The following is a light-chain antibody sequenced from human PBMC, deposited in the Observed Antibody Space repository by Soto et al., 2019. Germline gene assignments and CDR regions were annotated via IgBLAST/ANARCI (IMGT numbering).Light chain of an antibody. CDR3: QQRAHWPPLFT. J-gene: IGKJ3*01. Sequence: EIVLTQSPATLSLSPGERATLSCRASQSVSRFLAWYQQKPGQAPRLLIYEASSRATGIPARFSGSGSGTDFTLTISSLEPEDFAVYYCQQRAHWPPLFTFGPGTIVDIK. V-gene: IGKV3-11*01. CDR1: QSVSRF. CDR2: EAS.